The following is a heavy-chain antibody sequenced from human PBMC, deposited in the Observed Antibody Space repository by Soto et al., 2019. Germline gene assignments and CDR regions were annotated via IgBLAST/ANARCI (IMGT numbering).Heavy chain of an antibody. CDR2: IYYSGST. D-gene: IGHD6-19*01. CDR1: GGSISSGGYY. CDR3: ARDHRASSSGWYGDAFDI. J-gene: IGHJ3*02. V-gene: IGHV4-31*03. Sequence: QVQLQESGPGLVKPSQTLSLTCTVSGGSISSGGYYWSWIRQHPGKGLEWIGYIYYSGSTYYNPSLKSRVTLSVDTSKNQFSLKLSSVAAADTAVYYCARDHRASSSGWYGDAFDIWGQGTMVTVSA.